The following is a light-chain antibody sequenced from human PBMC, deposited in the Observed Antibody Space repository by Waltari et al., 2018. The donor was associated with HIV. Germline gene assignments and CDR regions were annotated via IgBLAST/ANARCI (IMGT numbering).Light chain of an antibody. Sequence: SSELTQDPAVSVSLGQTVRITCRGDSLSSSFASWYQQKPRQAPLLVIYGKNNRPSGIPDRFSVSTSGNTASLTITGTQAEDEADYYCNSRDSSGVVFGGGTKLTVL. CDR1: SLSSSF. CDR3: NSRDSSGVV. J-gene: IGLJ2*01. V-gene: IGLV3-19*01. CDR2: GKN.